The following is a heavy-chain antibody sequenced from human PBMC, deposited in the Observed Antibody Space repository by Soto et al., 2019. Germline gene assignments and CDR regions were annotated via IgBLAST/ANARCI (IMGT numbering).Heavy chain of an antibody. CDR3: ARAWADFDC. CDR1: GFTFSDYS. J-gene: IGHJ4*02. Sequence: EVQLVESGGGLVKPGGSLRLSCAASGFTFSDYSMNWVRQAPGKGLEWVSSISSGSSHIYYADSVKGRFTISRDNAKNSLYLQMSSLRAEDTAVYYCARAWADFDCWGQGTLVTVSS. V-gene: IGHV3-21*01. D-gene: IGHD1-26*01. CDR2: ISSGSSHI.